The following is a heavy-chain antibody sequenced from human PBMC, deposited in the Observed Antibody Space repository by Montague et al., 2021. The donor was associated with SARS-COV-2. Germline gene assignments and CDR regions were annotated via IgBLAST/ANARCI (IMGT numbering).Heavy chain of an antibody. D-gene: IGHD3-10*01. CDR2: IYYRGYT. Sequence: SETLSLTCTVSGGAISSGSFYWGWIRQPPGEGLEWIGNIYYRGYTYYNPCLKSRVTISVDTSKNQFSLRLTSVTPADTAVYYCERVNMARGINNVFDMWGQGAMVTVSS. CDR1: GGAISSGSFY. CDR3: ERVNMARGINNVFDM. J-gene: IGHJ3*02. V-gene: IGHV4-39*01.